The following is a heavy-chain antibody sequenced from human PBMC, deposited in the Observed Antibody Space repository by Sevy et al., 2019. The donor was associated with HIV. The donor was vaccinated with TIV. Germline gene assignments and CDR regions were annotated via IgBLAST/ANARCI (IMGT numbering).Heavy chain of an antibody. CDR3: AGGRGRTGSSDYYYGMDV. J-gene: IGHJ6*02. Sequence: GGSLRLSCAASGFTFSSYAMHWVRQAPGKGLEWVAVISYDGSNKYYADSVKGRYTISTDNSKNTRNLQMNSLRAEDTAEYYCAGGRGRTGSSDYYYGMDVWGQGTTVTVSS. CDR2: ISYDGSNK. V-gene: IGHV3-30*04. D-gene: IGHD6-6*01. CDR1: GFTFSSYA.